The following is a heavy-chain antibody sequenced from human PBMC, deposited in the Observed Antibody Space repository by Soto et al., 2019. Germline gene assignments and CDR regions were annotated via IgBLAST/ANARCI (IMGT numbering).Heavy chain of an antibody. J-gene: IGHJ4*02. CDR1: GSSITSGGYY. V-gene: IGHV4-31*03. D-gene: IGHD3-10*01. Sequence: QVQLQESGPGLVKPSQTLSLTCTVSGSSITSGGYYWSWIRQHPGKGLEWIGYIYYSGSTYYNPSLKSRVTISVHTSKSQFSLKLSSVTAADTAVYHCARVRSVNQFGADYWGQGTLVTVSS. CDR3: ARVRSVNQFGADY. CDR2: IYYSGST.